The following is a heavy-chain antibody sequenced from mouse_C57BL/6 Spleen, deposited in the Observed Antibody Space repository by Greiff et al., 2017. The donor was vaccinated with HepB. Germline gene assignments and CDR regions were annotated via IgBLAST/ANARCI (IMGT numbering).Heavy chain of an antibody. Sequence: EVNVVESGGGLVKPGGSLKLSCAASGFTFSDYGMHWVRQAPEKGLKWVAYISSGSSTIYYADTVKGRFTISRDNAKNTLFLQMTSLRSEDTAMYYCASPLYYDYDGTSFAYWGQGTLVTVSA. CDR1: GFTFSDYG. J-gene: IGHJ3*01. CDR3: ASPLYYDYDGTSFAY. D-gene: IGHD2-4*01. V-gene: IGHV5-17*01. CDR2: ISSGSSTI.